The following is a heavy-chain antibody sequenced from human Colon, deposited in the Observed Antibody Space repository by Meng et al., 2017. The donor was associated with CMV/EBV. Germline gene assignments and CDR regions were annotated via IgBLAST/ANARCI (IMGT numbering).Heavy chain of an antibody. Sequence: VQRVGCGGDLVQPGGSLRLSCAASGFSFSCCAMGWVRQAPEKGLEWVSVINNNGGSTWYADSVKGRFTISRDNSKNTFFLQMNSLRAEDTAVYYCAKLKGISSWYFDCWGQGTLVTVSS. CDR1: GFSFSCCA. D-gene: IGHD6-13*01. CDR2: INNNGGST. CDR3: AKLKGISSWYFDC. J-gene: IGHJ4*02. V-gene: IGHV3-23*04.